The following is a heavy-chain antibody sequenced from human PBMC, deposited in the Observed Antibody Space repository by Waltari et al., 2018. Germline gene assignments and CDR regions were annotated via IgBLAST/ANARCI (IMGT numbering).Heavy chain of an antibody. CDR2: ISSSSSYI. CDR1: GFTFSSYS. CDR3: ARDSSSSESYYYYYMDV. D-gene: IGHD6-6*01. Sequence: EVQLVESGGGLVKPGGSLRLSCAASGFTFSSYSMNWVRQAPGKGLEWVSSISSSSSYIYYADSVKGRFTISRDNAKNSLYLQMNSLRAEDTAVYYCARDSSSSESYYYYYMDVWGKGTTVTISS. V-gene: IGHV3-21*01. J-gene: IGHJ6*03.